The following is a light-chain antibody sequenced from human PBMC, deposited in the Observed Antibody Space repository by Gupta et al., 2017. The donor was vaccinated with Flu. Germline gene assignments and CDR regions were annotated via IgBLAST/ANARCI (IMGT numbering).Light chain of an antibody. CDR2: GNS. J-gene: IGLJ1*01. CDR3: AAWDDSLTGHYV. V-gene: IGLV1-44*01. CDR1: SSNIGSNA. Sequence: QSVLAQPHSASGTPGQRVSISCSGSSSNIGSNAVNWYLQVPGTAPRLLIYGNSQRPSGVPARFSGSKSGTAASLATSGLQSGDEATYYCAAWDDSLTGHYVFGSGTAVTVL.